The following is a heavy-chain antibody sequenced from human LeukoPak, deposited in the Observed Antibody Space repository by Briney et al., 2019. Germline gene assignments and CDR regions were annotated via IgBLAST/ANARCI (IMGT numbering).Heavy chain of an antibody. CDR3: ARAQKLSSTSPKAFDP. CDR1: GYTFTSYY. V-gene: IGHV1-46*01. CDR2: INPSGGST. D-gene: IGHD2-2*01. Sequence: ASVKVSCKASGYTFTSYYMHWVRQAPGQGLEWMGIINPSGGSTSYAQRFQGRVTMTRDTSTSTVYMELSSLRSEDTAVYYCARAQKLSSTSPKAFDPWGQGTLVTVSS. J-gene: IGHJ5*02.